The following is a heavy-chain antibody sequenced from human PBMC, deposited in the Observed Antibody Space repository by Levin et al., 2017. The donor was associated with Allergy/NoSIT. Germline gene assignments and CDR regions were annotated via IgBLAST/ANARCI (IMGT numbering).Heavy chain of an antibody. CDR3: ARGSRVGGAFDI. V-gene: IGHV1-69*13. D-gene: IGHD6-25*01. J-gene: IGHJ3*02. CDR1: GGTFSSYA. CDR2: IIPIFGTA. Sequence: AASVKVSCKASGGTFSSYAISWVRQAPGQGLEWMGGIIPIFGTANYAQKFQGRVTITADESTSTAYMELSSLRSEDTAVYYCARGSRVGGAFDIWGQGTMVTVSS.